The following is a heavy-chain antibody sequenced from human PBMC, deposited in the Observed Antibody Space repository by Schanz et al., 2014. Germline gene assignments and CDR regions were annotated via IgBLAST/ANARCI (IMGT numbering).Heavy chain of an antibody. D-gene: IGHD6-19*01. J-gene: IGHJ6*03. V-gene: IGHV3-66*01. CDR2: IDYAGST. CDR1: GFTVSANY. CDR3: ARDHQWLARYYMDV. Sequence: EVQLLESGGGLAQPGGSLRLSCAVSGFTVSANYMIWVRQPPGKGLEWVSLIDYAGSTNYADSVKGRFTISRDNPKKTLYLQMNSLRAEDTAVYYCARDHQWLARYYMDVWGKGTTXTVSS.